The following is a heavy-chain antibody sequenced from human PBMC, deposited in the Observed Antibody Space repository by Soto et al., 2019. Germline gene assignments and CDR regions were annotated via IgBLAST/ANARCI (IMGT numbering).Heavy chain of an antibody. CDR2: ISGSGGST. CDR3: AKDDLDYGYSEFDY. CDR1: GFTFSSYA. J-gene: IGHJ4*02. D-gene: IGHD4-17*01. V-gene: IGHV3-23*01. Sequence: EVQLLESGGGLVQPGGSLRLSCAASGFTFSSYAMSWVRQAPGKGLEWVSAISGSGGSTYYADSVKGRFTISRENSKNTRYLQMNSLRAEDTAVYYCAKDDLDYGYSEFDYWGQGALVTVSS.